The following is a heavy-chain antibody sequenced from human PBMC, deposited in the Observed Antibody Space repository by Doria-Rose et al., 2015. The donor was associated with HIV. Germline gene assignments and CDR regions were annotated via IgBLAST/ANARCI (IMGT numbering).Heavy chain of an antibody. J-gene: IGHJ4*02. CDR3: ARIKSSRWYHKYYFDF. CDR2: IVSDDER. D-gene: IGHD6-13*01. Sequence: QITLKESGPVQVKPTETLTLTCTVSGVSLSSPGMGVSWIRQPPGKAREWLSHIVSDDERTYKTSLKSRLTISRGTSKSQVVLTMTDMDPVDTATYYCARIKSSRWYHKYYFDFWGQGTLVIVSA. CDR1: GVSLSSPGMG. V-gene: IGHV2-26*01.